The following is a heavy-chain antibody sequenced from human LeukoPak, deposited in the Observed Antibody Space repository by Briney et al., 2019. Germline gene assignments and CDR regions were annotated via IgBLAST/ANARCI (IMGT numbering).Heavy chain of an antibody. CDR2: IYSGGST. CDR1: GFTVSSNY. V-gene: IGHV3-53*01. CDR3: ARENTAMAYFDY. Sequence: GGSLRLSCAASGFTVSSNYMSWVRQAPEKGLEWVSVIYSGGSTYYADSVKGRFTISRDNSKNTLYLQMNSLRAEDTAVYYCARENTAMAYFDYWGQGTLVTVSS. D-gene: IGHD5-18*01. J-gene: IGHJ4*02.